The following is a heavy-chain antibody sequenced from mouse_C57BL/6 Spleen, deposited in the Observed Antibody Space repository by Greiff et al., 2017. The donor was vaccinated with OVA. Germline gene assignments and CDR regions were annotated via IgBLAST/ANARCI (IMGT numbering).Heavy chain of an antibody. D-gene: IGHD2-1*01. CDR2: FYPGSGSI. Sequence: QVQLQQSGAELVKPGASVKLSCKASGYTFTEYTIHWVKQRSGQGLEWIGCFYPGSGSIKYNEKFKDKATLTADKSSSTASMELRRLTYEASAVYFCARHEESYGNYEFDDWGQGTTLTVSS. CDR1: GYTFTEYT. J-gene: IGHJ2*01. V-gene: IGHV1-62-2*01. CDR3: ARHEESYGNYEFDD.